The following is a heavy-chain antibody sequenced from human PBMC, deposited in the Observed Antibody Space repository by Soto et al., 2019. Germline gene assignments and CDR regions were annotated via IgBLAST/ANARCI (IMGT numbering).Heavy chain of an antibody. CDR2: IYYSGST. CDR1: GGSISSGGYY. D-gene: IGHD3-10*01. J-gene: IGHJ4*02. CDR3: ARTRDYGSGSYLDY. V-gene: IGHV4-31*03. Sequence: QVQLQESGPGLVKPSQTLSLTCTVSGGSISSGGYYWSWIRQHPGKGLEWIGYIYYSGSTYYNPSLKSRVTXXVXTXXNQFSLKLSSVTAADTAVYYCARTRDYGSGSYLDYWGQGTLVTVSS.